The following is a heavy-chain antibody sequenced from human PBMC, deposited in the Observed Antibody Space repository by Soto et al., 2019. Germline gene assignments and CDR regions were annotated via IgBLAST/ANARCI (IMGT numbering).Heavy chain of an antibody. CDR3: TTPSINYDILTDYFNY. V-gene: IGHV3-73*02. CDR2: IRSKANSDAT. CDR1: GFTFGGSA. D-gene: IGHD3-9*01. Sequence: EVQLVESGGGLVQPGGSLKLSCAASGFTFGGSAMHWVRQAPGKGLEWVGRIRSKANSDATVYAASVKGRFTISRDDSKNTAYLQMNSLKTEDTAVYYCTTPSINYDILTDYFNYWGQGSLVTVSS. J-gene: IGHJ4*02.